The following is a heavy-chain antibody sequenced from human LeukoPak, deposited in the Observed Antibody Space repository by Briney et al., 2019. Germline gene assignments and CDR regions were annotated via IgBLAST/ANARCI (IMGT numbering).Heavy chain of an antibody. CDR3: AKEGVGAIPFDY. CDR2: ISGSGGSA. V-gene: IGHV3-23*01. Sequence: HPGGSLRLSCAASGFTFSSYAMSWVRQAPGKGLEWVSAISGSGGSAYYADFVKGRFTISRDNSKNTLYLQMNSLRAEDAAVYYCAKEGVGAIPFDYWGQGTLVTVSS. J-gene: IGHJ4*02. CDR1: GFTFSSYA. D-gene: IGHD1-26*01.